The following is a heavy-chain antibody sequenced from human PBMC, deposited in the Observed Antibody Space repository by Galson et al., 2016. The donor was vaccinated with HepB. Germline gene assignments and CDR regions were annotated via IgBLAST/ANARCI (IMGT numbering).Heavy chain of an antibody. Sequence: SLRLSCAVSGLDFRRYWMHWVRQTPGKGLVWVSRINADGTATGYADSVKGRFTISRDNAKNSLYLQMNSLKTEDTAVYYCTAQRGAGYWGQGTLVTVSS. CDR3: TAQRGAGY. CDR1: GLDFRRYW. V-gene: IGHV3-74*01. D-gene: IGHD3-16*01. J-gene: IGHJ4*02. CDR2: INADGTAT.